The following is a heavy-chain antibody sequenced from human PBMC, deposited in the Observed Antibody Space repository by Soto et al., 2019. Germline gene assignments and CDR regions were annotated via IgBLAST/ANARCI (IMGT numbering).Heavy chain of an antibody. CDR1: GGTFSSYT. CDR2: IIPILGIA. Sequence: ASVKVSCKASGGTFSSYTISWVRQAPGQGLEWMGRIIPILGIANYAQKFQGRVTITADKSTSTAYMELSSLRSEDTAVYYCARISVWLRHPHYYYYMDVWGKGTTVTVSS. J-gene: IGHJ6*03. V-gene: IGHV1-69*02. CDR3: ARISVWLRHPHYYYYMDV. D-gene: IGHD6-19*01.